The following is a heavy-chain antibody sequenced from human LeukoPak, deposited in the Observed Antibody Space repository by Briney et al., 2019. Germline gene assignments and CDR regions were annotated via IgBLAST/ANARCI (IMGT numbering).Heavy chain of an antibody. V-gene: IGHV3-23*01. CDR3: AKSEEAGSDY. Sequence: LVSAISGIGGSTYYADSVKGRFTISRDNSKNTLYLQMNSLRAEDTAVYYCAKSEEAGSDYWGQGTLVTVSS. J-gene: IGHJ4*02. CDR2: ISGIGGST. D-gene: IGHD6-19*01.